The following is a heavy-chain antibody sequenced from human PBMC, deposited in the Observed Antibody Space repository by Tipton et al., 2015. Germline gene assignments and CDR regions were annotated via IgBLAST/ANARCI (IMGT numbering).Heavy chain of an antibody. CDR2: IHHSGST. J-gene: IGHJ4*02. CDR1: GGSISSSSYY. Sequence: GLVKPSETLSLTWNVSGGSISSSSYYWGLIRQPPGKGLEWIGTIHHSGSTSYNPSLTSRVTISVDTSKNQFSLKLSSVTAADTAVYYCACQDYDILTRDYQTVDYWGQGTLVTVSS. CDR3: ACQDYDILTRDYQTVDY. D-gene: IGHD3-9*01. V-gene: IGHV4-39*01.